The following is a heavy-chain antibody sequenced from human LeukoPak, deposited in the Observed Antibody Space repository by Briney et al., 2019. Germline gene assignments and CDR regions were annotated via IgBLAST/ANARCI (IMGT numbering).Heavy chain of an antibody. CDR2: IYYSGST. CDR3: ARGDTSSETNWFDP. D-gene: IGHD6-13*01. CDR1: GGSISSYY. V-gene: IGHV4-59*01. J-gene: IGHJ5*02. Sequence: SETLSLTCTVSGGSISSYYWSWIRQPPGKGVEWIGYIYYSGSTNYNPSLKSRVTISVDTSKNQFSLKLSSVTAADTAVYYCARGDTSSETNWFDPWGQGTLVTVYS.